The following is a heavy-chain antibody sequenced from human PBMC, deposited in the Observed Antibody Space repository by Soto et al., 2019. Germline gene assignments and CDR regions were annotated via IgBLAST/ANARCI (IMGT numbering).Heavy chain of an antibody. CDR3: AKSSAITIFGVVPVYYMDV. V-gene: IGHV3-23*01. CDR1: GFTFSSYA. Sequence: GSLRLSCAASGFTFSSYAMSWVRQAPGKGLEWVSAISGSGGSTYYADSVKGRFTISRDNSKNTLYLQMNSLRAEDTAAYYCAKSSAITIFGVVPVYYMDVWGKGTTVTVSS. J-gene: IGHJ6*03. CDR2: ISGSGGST. D-gene: IGHD3-3*01.